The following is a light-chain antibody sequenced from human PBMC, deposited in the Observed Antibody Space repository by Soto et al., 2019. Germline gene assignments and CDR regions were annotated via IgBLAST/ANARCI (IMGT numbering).Light chain of an antibody. CDR3: QQYGGSPPEYT. J-gene: IGKJ2*01. V-gene: IGKV3-20*01. CDR2: GAS. Sequence: EIVLTQSPGTLSLSPGERATLSCRASQSVSSSYLAWYQQKPGQAPRLLIHGASSRATGIPDRFSGSGSGTDFTLTISRLEPEDFAVYYCQQYGGSPPEYTFGQGTKLEIK. CDR1: QSVSSSY.